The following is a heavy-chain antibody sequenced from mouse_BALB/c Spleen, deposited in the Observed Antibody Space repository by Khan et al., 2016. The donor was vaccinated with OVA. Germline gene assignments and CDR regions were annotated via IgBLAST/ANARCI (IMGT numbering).Heavy chain of an antibody. CDR3: ARPPYFSYVMVY. D-gene: IGHD2-10*01. J-gene: IGHJ4*01. V-gene: IGHV9-3-1*01. CDR1: GYTFTNYG. Sequence: QIQLVQSGPELKKPGETVKISCKASGYTFTNYGMNWVKQAPGKGLKWMGWINTYTGEPTHADDFKGRFAFSLETSASTAYLQINNLKNEDTATYFCARPPYFSYVMVYWGQGTSVTASS. CDR2: INTYTGEP.